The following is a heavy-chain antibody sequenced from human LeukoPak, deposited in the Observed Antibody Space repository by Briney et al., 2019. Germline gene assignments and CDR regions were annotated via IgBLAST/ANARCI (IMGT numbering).Heavy chain of an antibody. CDR3: ASRDKGYYYGMGV. D-gene: IGHD5-24*01. CDR1: GFTVSSNY. J-gene: IGHJ6*02. V-gene: IGHV3-66*01. Sequence: PGGSLRLSCAASGFTVSSNYMSWVRQAPGEGLEWVSLLYSSGSTYYADSVKGRFTISRDNSKNTLYLQMNSLRAEDTAVYYCASRDKGYYYGMGVWGQGTTVTVSS. CDR2: LYSSGST.